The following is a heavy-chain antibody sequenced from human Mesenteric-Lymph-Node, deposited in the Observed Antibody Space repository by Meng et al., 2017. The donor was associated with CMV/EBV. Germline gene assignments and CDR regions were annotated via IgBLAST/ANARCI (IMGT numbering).Heavy chain of an antibody. Sequence: ASVKVSCKASGYTFTDYFIHWVRQAPGQGLEWMGWINPTSGDTRFAQNFQGRLSMTRDTSISTLYMELTRLRSDDTAVYYCARDKSTIFGVATVQLDFWGQGTLVTVSS. J-gene: IGHJ4*02. CDR2: INPTSGDT. V-gene: IGHV1-2*02. CDR1: GYTFTDYF. D-gene: IGHD3-3*01. CDR3: ARDKSTIFGVATVQLDF.